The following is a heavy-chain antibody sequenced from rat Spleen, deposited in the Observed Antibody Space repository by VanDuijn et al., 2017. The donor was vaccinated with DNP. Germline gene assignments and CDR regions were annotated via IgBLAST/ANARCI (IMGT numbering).Heavy chain of an antibody. CDR2: ISTGGGNT. CDR1: GFTFSDYY. Sequence: EVQLVETGGGLVQPGRSLKLSCAASGFTFSDYYMAWVRQAPTKGLEWVASISTGGGNTYYRDSVKGRFTISRDNAKSTLYLQMNSLRSEDMATYYCARQPYYDGSYYYFDYWGQGVMVTVSS. D-gene: IGHD1-12*02. V-gene: IGHV5-25*01. J-gene: IGHJ2*01. CDR3: ARQPYYDGSYYYFDY.